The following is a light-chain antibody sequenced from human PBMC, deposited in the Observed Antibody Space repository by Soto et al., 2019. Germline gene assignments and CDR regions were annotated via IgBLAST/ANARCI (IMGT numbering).Light chain of an antibody. V-gene: IGKV3-11*01. CDR3: QQRSNWPRIT. CDR2: DAS. CDR1: QSIGYY. J-gene: IGKJ5*01. Sequence: EIVLTQSPATLSLSPGERATLSCRASQSIGYYLAWYQEKPGQALRLLIYDASIRATGIPARFSGSWSGTDITLTINGLEPEDFAVYYCQQRSNWPRITFGQGTRLENK.